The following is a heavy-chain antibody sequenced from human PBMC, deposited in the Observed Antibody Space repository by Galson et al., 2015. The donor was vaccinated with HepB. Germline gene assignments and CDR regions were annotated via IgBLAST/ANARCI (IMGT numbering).Heavy chain of an antibody. Sequence: SVKVSCKASGYTFTGYYMHWVRQAPGQGLEWMGWINPNSGGTNYAQKFQGRVTMTRDTSFSTAYMELSRLRSDDTAVYYCARVRGIAAALYGMDVWGQGTTVTVSS. V-gene: IGHV1-2*02. CDR2: INPNSGGT. J-gene: IGHJ6*02. D-gene: IGHD6-13*01. CDR3: ARVRGIAAALYGMDV. CDR1: GYTFTGYY.